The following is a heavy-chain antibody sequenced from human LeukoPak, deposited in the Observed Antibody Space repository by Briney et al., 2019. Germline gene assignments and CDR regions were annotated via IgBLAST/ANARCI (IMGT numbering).Heavy chain of an antibody. CDR3: ARTISFEVPGAQWLLKYFDY. J-gene: IGHJ4*02. CDR1: GYSISSGYY. Sequence: PSETLSLTCTVSGYSISSGYYWGWIRQPPGKGLEWIGSITHSGIPYYSPSLRSRVTISLDASKNQFSLKLTSVTAADTAVYYCARTISFEVPGAQWLLKYFDYWGQGTLVTVSS. D-gene: IGHD3-22*01. V-gene: IGHV4-38-2*02. CDR2: ITHSGIP.